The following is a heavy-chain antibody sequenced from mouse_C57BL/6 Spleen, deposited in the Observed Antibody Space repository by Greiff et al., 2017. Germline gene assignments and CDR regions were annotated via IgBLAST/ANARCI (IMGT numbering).Heavy chain of an antibody. CDR3: RGSCYGGVGFAD. D-gene: IGHD1-2*01. CDR2: INPETGGT. V-gene: IGHV1-15*01. J-gene: IGHJ3*01. CDR1: GYTFTDYE. Sequence: QVQLQQSGAELVRPGASVTLSCKASGYTFTDYEMHWVKQTPVHGLEWIGAINPETGGTDYNKKFKGKAILTADKSSSTAYMVLRSLTSEDSAVFYCRGSCYGGVGFADWGQGTLVTVAA.